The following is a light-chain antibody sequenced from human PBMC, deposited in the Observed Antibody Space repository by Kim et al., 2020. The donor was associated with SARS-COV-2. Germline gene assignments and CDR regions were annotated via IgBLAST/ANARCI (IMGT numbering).Light chain of an antibody. CDR2: GNN. CDR3: GAWDDSLNGHWV. Sequence: VTISSSGSSSNIVSKSVSWYHHLPGTAPTLLIYGNNQRPSGVPDRFSGSKSGTSASLAISGLQSEDEADYFCGAWDDSLNGHWVFGGGTKMTVL. J-gene: IGLJ3*02. V-gene: IGLV1-44*01. CDR1: SSNIVSKS.